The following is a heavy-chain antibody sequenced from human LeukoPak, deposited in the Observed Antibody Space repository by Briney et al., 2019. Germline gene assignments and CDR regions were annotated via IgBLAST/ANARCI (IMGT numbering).Heavy chain of an antibody. CDR2: IYPDDSDT. J-gene: IGHJ3*02. CDR3: ARAYGDAYDAFDT. V-gene: IGHV5-51*01. CDR1: GYSFTNCW. D-gene: IGHD4-17*01. Sequence: GESLKISCKGSGYSFTNCWIAWVRQMPGKGLECMGIIYPDDSDTRYSPSFQGQVTISADKSIYTAYLQWSSLKASDTAMYYCARAYGDAYDAFDTWGQGTMVTVSS.